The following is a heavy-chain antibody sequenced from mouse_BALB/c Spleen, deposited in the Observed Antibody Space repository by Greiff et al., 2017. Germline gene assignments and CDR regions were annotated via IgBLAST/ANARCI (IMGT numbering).Heavy chain of an antibody. Sequence: QVQLKESGPGLVAPSQSLSITCTVSGFSLTGYGVNWVRQPPGKGLEWLGMIWGDGSTDYNSALKSRLSISKDNSKSQVFLKMNSLQTDDTARYYGARVRAYYSNGYYAMDDWGQGTSVTVSS. CDR2: IWGDGST. D-gene: IGHD2-5*01. CDR3: ARVRAYYSNGYYAMDD. J-gene: IGHJ4*01. CDR1: GFSLTGYG. V-gene: IGHV2-6-7*01.